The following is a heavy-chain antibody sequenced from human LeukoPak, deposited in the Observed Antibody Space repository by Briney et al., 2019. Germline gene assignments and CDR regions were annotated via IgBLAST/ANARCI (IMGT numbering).Heavy chain of an antibody. Sequence: ASVKVSCKASGYTFTSYCMHWVRQAPGQGLEGMGIINPSGGSTSYAQKFQGRVTMTRDMSTSTAYMELRSLRSDDTAVYYCARGSRSYYYMDVWGKGTTVTVSS. CDR2: INPSGGST. J-gene: IGHJ6*03. CDR3: ARGSRSYYYMDV. V-gene: IGHV1-46*01. CDR1: GYTFTSYC.